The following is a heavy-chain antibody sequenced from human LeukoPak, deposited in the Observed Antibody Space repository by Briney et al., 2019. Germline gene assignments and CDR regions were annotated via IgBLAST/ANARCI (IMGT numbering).Heavy chain of an antibody. J-gene: IGHJ4*02. CDR3: ARGRITIFGVAPFDY. D-gene: IGHD3-3*01. CDR2: ISSSSSYI. CDR1: GFTFSSYS. Sequence: PGGSLRLSCAASGFTFSSYSMNWVRQAPGKGLEWVSSISSSSSYIYYADSVKGRFTISRDNAKNSLYLQMNSLRAEDTAVYYCARGRITIFGVAPFDYWGQGTLVTVSS. V-gene: IGHV3-21*01.